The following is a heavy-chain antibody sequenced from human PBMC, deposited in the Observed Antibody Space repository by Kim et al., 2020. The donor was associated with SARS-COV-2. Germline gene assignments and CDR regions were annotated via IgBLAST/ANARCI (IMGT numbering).Heavy chain of an antibody. CDR2: SSSSSSYI. J-gene: IGHJ4*02. CDR3: ARGHSHSSAGFDY. CDR1: GFTFSSYS. D-gene: IGHD6-6*01. V-gene: IGHV3-21*01. Sequence: GGSLRLSCAASGFTFSSYSMNWVRQAPGKGLEWVSSSSSSSSYIYYADSVKGRFTISRDNAKNSLYLQMNSLRAEDTAVYYCARGHSHSSAGFDYWGQGTLVTVSS.